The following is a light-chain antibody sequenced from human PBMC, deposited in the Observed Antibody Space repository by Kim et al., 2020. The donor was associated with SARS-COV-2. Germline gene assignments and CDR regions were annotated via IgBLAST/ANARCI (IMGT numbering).Light chain of an antibody. CDR2: DNN. J-gene: IGLJ1*01. CDR1: SSNIGAGARYG. CDR3: QAHDRTLNAYV. V-gene: IGLV1-40*01. Sequence: VTISCTGSSSNIGAGARYGVHWYQQLPGTAPKLLIYDNNNRPSGVPDRFSGSKSGTSASLAITGLQAEDEADYHCQAHDRTLNAYVFGGGTKVTVL.